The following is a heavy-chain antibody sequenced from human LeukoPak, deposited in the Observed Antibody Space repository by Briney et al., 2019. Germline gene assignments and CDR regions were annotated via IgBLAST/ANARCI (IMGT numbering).Heavy chain of an antibody. CDR2: ISSSSSYI. J-gene: IGHJ4*02. CDR1: AFTFSSYS. V-gene: IGHV3-21*01. CDR3: ARGTCSSTSCFLFDY. D-gene: IGHD2-2*01. Sequence: GGSLRLSRAASAFTFSSYSMTWVRQAPGKGLEWVSSISSSSSYIYYADSVKGRFTISRDNAKNSLYLQMNSLRAEDTAVYYCARGTCSSTSCFLFDYWGQGTLVTVSS.